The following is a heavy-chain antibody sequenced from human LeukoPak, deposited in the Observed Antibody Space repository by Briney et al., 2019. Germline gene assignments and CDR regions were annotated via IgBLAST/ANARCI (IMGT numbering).Heavy chain of an antibody. CDR1: GDSISSTNYY. CDR3: ARVYYDSSGYYYGLYYYYMDV. CDR2: IYYSGST. J-gene: IGHJ6*03. V-gene: IGHV4-39*07. D-gene: IGHD3-22*01. Sequence: SETLSLTCTVSGDSISSTNYYWGWIRQPPGKGLEWIGSIYYSGSTYYNPSLKSRVTISVDTSKNQFSLKLSSVTAADTAVYYCARVYYDSSGYYYGLYYYYMDVWGKGTTVTVSS.